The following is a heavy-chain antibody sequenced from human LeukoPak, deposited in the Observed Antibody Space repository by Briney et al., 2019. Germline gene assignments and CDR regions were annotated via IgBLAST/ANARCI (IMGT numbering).Heavy chain of an antibody. CDR3: AKGPLSANYYDSSGLSAFDP. Sequence: GGSLRLSCAASGFTFSSYAMSWVRQAPGKGLEWVSGISGSGGSAYYADSVKGRFTISRDNSKNTLHLQMNSLRAEDTAAYYCAKGPLSANYYDSSGLSAFDPWGQGTLVTVSS. V-gene: IGHV3-23*01. CDR1: GFTFSSYA. D-gene: IGHD3-22*01. CDR2: ISGSGGSA. J-gene: IGHJ5*02.